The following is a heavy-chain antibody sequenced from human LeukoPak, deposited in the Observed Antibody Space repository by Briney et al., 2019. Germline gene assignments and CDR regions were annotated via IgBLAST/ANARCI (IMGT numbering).Heavy chain of an antibody. D-gene: IGHD3-22*01. V-gene: IGHV3-23*01. J-gene: IGHJ4*02. CDR2: ISSRGDST. CDR3: ALPGSGYYPAPFDY. CDR1: GFTFSSYA. Sequence: GGSLRLSCAASGFTFSSYAMSWVRQAPGKGLEWVSAISSRGDSTHYADSVKGRFTISRDNSESTLYLQMNGLRVEDTAVYYCALPGSGYYPAPFDYWGQGTLLTVSS.